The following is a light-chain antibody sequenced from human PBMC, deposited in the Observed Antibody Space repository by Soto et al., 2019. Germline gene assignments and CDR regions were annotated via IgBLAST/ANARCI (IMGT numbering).Light chain of an antibody. CDR1: SSDVGGYNY. Sequence: QSVLTQPASVSASPGQSITISCTGTSSDVGGYNYVSWYQQHPGKAPKLMIHEVSNRPSGVSNRFSGSKSGNTASLTISGLQAEDEADYYCSSYTRSSTRVFGTGTKSPS. V-gene: IGLV2-14*01. CDR2: EVS. CDR3: SSYTRSSTRV. J-gene: IGLJ1*01.